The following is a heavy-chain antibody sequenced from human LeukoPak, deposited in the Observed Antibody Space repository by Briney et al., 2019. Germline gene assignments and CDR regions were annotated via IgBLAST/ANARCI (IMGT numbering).Heavy chain of an antibody. V-gene: IGHV4-38-2*01. CDR3: ARARDYGSGTWYFDY. D-gene: IGHD3-10*01. Sequence: PSETLSLTCAVSGYSISSGYYWGWIRQPPGKGLEWIGSIYHSGSTYYNPSLKSRVTISVDTSMNQFSLKLSSVTAADTAVYYCARARDYGSGTWYFDYWGQGTLVTVSS. J-gene: IGHJ4*02. CDR2: IYHSGST. CDR1: GYSISSGYY.